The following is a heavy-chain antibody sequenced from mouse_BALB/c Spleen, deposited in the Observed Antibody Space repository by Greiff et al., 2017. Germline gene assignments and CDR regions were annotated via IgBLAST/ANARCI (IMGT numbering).Heavy chain of an antibody. V-gene: IGHV5-6-5*01. CDR3: ARHDGYPWFAY. CDR2: ISSGGST. CDR1: GFTFSSYA. D-gene: IGHD2-3*01. Sequence: DVMLVESGGGLVKPGGSLKLSCAASGFTFSSYAMSWVRQTPEKRLEWVASISSGGSTYYPDSVKGRFTISRDNARNILYLQMSSLRSEDTAMYYCARHDGYPWFAYWGQGTLVTVSA. J-gene: IGHJ3*01.